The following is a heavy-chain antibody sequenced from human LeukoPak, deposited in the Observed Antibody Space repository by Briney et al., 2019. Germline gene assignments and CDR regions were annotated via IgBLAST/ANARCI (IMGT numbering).Heavy chain of an antibody. CDR2: PRSSGRAF. CDR1: GLTVSSKS. CDR3: ARSARLMKGVVEVTALDD. J-gene: IGHJ4*02. D-gene: IGHD3-3*01. Sequence: GGSLSLSCTVSGLTVSSKSMSWVRQAPGRGLEWIAYPRSSGRAFSYADSVKGRFTIARDNAKNSVYLEMNSLRADDTAVYYCARSARLMKGVVEVTALDDWGQGTLVTVSS. V-gene: IGHV3-48*04.